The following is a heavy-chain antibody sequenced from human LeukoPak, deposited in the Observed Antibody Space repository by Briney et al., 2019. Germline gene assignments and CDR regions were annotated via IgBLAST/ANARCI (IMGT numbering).Heavy chain of an antibody. CDR1: GGSLSSYY. CDR2: IYYSGST. J-gene: IGHJ4*02. V-gene: IGHV4-59*01. D-gene: IGHD1-7*01. Sequence: SEALSLTCTVSGGSLSSYYWSWLRQPPGKGLEWIGYIYYSGSTNYNPSLKSRVTISVDTSKNQFSLKLSSVTAADTAVYYCARGLYWNSHYYFDYWGQGTLVTVSS. CDR3: ARGLYWNSHYYFDY.